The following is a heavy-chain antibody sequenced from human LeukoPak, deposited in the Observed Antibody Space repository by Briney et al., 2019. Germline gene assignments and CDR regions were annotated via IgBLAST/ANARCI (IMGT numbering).Heavy chain of an antibody. Sequence: SETLSLTCTVSGGSINSYYWSWIRQPPGKGLEWIGYIYYSGSTNYNPSLKSRVTISVDTSKNQFSLKLSSVTAADTAVYYCARAYGSGSYYPGAFDIWGQGTMVTVSS. J-gene: IGHJ3*02. CDR1: GGSINSYY. CDR2: IYYSGST. V-gene: IGHV4-59*01. D-gene: IGHD3-10*01. CDR3: ARAYGSGSYYPGAFDI.